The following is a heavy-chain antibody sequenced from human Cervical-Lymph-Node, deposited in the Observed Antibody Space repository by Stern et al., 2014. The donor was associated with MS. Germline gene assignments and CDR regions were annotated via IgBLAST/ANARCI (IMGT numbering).Heavy chain of an antibody. Sequence: VHLVESGGGVVQPVKSLRLSCAASGFAFSRYGMHWVRQAPGKGLEWGAVIWYDGSNKYYADSVKGRFTISRDNSKNTLYLQMNSLRAEDTAVYYCAREGGNTAEYFQHWGQGTLVTVSS. J-gene: IGHJ1*01. CDR1: GFAFSRYG. CDR2: IWYDGSNK. D-gene: IGHD4-23*01. V-gene: IGHV3-33*01. CDR3: AREGGNTAEYFQH.